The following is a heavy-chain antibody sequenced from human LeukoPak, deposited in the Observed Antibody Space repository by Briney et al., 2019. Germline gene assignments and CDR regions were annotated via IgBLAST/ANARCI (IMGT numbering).Heavy chain of an antibody. J-gene: IGHJ4*02. D-gene: IGHD5-18*01. CDR1: GGSFSGYY. Sequence: SETLSLTCAVYGGSFSGYYWGWIRQPPGKGLEWIGEINHSGSTNYNPSLKSRVTISVDTPKNQFSLKLSSVTAADTAVYYCARSGGYSYGISYWGQGTLVTVSS. CDR2: INHSGST. V-gene: IGHV4-34*01. CDR3: ARSGGYSYGISY.